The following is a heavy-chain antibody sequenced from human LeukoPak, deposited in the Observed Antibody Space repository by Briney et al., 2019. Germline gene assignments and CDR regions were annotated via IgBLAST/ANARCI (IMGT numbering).Heavy chain of an antibody. CDR3: ARGQPGVAAAGNLDY. V-gene: IGHV3-33*01. CDR1: GFTFSSYA. D-gene: IGHD6-13*01. CDR2: IWSDGNNK. Sequence: GGSLRLSCAASGFTFSSYAMHWVRQAPGKGLEWVAIIWSDGNNKYYADSVEGRFTISRDTSKNTLYLQMNSLRAEDTAVYYCARGQPGVAAAGNLDYWGQGTLVTVSS. J-gene: IGHJ4*02.